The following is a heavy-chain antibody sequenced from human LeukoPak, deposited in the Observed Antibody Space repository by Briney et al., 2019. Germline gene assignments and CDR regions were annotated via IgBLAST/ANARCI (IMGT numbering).Heavy chain of an antibody. V-gene: IGHV4-30-4*01. J-gene: IGHJ4*02. CDR1: GGSISSGNSY. CDR2: ISYSGIP. Sequence: PSQTLSLTCTVSGGSISSGNSYWSWVRQVPGKGLEWIGYISYSGIPYYNPSLRSRVIISGDTSKNQFSLKLSSVTGADTAVYYCARQRDFMIIFGGGQGTLVTVSS. D-gene: IGHD3-16*01. CDR3: ARQRDFMIIFG.